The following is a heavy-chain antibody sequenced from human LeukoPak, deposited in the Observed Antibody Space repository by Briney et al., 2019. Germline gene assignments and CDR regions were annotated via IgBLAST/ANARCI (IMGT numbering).Heavy chain of an antibody. Sequence: GASVKASCKASGYTFTSYGISWVRQAPGRGLEWMGWISAYNGNTNYAQKLQGRVTMTTDTSTSTAYMELRSLRSDDTAVYYCARDRPSEAVAGTTDYWGQGTLVTVSS. J-gene: IGHJ4*02. D-gene: IGHD6-19*01. CDR3: ARDRPSEAVAGTTDY. CDR2: ISAYNGNT. V-gene: IGHV1-18*04. CDR1: GYTFTSYG.